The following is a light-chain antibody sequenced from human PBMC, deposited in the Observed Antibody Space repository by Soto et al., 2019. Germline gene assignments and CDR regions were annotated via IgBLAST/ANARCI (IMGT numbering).Light chain of an antibody. CDR2: AAS. Sequence: QMTQSPSSLSASVGDRVIITCRSDHSINNYLNWYQQRPGKVPKLLIYAASTLQSGVQSRFSGSGSGRVFTLTINSLQPEDFVTYYCQQSYSTLGTFGRGTRVEI. V-gene: IGKV1-39*01. CDR3: QQSYSTLGT. CDR1: HSINNY. J-gene: IGKJ2*01.